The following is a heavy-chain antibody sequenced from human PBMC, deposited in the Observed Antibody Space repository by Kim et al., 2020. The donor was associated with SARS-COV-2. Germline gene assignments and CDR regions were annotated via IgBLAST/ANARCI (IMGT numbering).Heavy chain of an antibody. CDR2: ISSSSSTI. J-gene: IGHJ4*02. CDR3: ARGEKDKGIQLWESTYDY. Sequence: GGSLRLSCAASGFTFSSYSMNWVRQAPGKGLEWVSYISSSSSTIYYADSVKGRFTISRDNAKNSLYLQMNSLRDEDTAVYYCARGEKDKGIQLWESTYDYWGQGTLVTVSS. CDR1: GFTFSSYS. D-gene: IGHD5-18*01. V-gene: IGHV3-48*02.